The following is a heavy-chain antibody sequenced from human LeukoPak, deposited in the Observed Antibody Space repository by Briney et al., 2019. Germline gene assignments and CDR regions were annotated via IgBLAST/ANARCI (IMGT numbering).Heavy chain of an antibody. CDR1: GFIFTNYF. D-gene: IGHD4-17*01. V-gene: IGHV3-7*01. CDR3: ARIDDYGDYEYAFDI. CDR2: IKHDGSEK. Sequence: GGSLRLSCAASGFIFTNYFMSWVRQAPGKGLEWVASIKHDGSEKYYVDSVRGRFTISRDNAKNSLYLQMNSLRAEDTAVYYCARIDDYGDYEYAFDIWGQGTMVTVSS. J-gene: IGHJ3*02.